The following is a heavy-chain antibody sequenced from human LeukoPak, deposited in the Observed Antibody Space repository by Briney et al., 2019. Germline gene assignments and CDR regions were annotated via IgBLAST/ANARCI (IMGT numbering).Heavy chain of an antibody. J-gene: IGHJ4*01. CDR1: GGSFSGYY. CDR2: INHSGST. CDR3: ARGFLGYSSGWYLRPYYFDY. D-gene: IGHD6-19*01. Sequence: SETLSLTCAVYGGSFSGYYWSWIHQPPGKGLEWIGEINHSGSTNYNPSLKSRVTISVDTSKNQFSLKLSSVTAADTAVYYCARGFLGYSSGWYLRPYYFDYWGHGTLVTVSS. V-gene: IGHV4-34*01.